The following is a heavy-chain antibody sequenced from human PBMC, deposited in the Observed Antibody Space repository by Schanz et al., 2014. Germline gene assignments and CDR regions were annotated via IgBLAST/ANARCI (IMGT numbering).Heavy chain of an antibody. CDR1: GLTFTSAW. D-gene: IGHD3-3*01. CDR3: VRDSFFAFDY. Sequence: VQLVESGGGLVKPGGSLRLSCATSGLTFTSAWMSWVRQAPGKGLEWVSYVSSSSSYTHYADSVKGRFTISRDNAKNSLYLQMNSLRAEDTAVYYCVRDSFFAFDYWGQGTLVTVSS. CDR2: VSSSSSYT. V-gene: IGHV3-11*06. J-gene: IGHJ4*02.